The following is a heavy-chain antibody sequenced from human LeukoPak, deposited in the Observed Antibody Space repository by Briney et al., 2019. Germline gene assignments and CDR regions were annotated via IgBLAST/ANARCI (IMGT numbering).Heavy chain of an antibody. D-gene: IGHD6-13*01. J-gene: IGHJ4*02. Sequence: GSLRLSCAASGFTFSSYAMHWVRQAPGKGLEYVSAISSNGGSTYYANSVKGRFTISRDNSKNTLYLQMGSLRAEDMAVYYCARESTYSSSWYPYFDYWGQGTLVTVSS. CDR1: GFTFSSYA. V-gene: IGHV3-64*01. CDR2: ISSNGGST. CDR3: ARESTYSSSWYPYFDY.